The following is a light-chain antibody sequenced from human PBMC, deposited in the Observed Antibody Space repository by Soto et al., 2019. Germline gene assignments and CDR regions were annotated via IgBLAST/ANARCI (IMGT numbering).Light chain of an antibody. Sequence: DIEVTQSPASLILSLGEKATINCKSSRSVFSSSSKRDFFAWYQQKSGRSPTLLTSWGSTRQSGVPERFSGSGSGTDFTLTIDSLQAEDVAIYYCPQYYNAPLTFGPATKV. CDR3: PQYYNAPLT. V-gene: IGKV4-1*01. CDR1: RSVFSSSSKRDF. J-gene: IGKJ3*01. CDR2: WGS.